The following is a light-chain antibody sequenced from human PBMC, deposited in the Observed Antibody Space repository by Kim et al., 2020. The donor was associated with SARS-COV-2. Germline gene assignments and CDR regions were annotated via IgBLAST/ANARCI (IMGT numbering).Light chain of an antibody. V-gene: IGLV6-57*01. CDR3: QSYDSSNPWV. J-gene: IGLJ3*02. CDR1: SGSIASNY. CDR2: EDN. Sequence: KTVTSPCTRSSGSIASNYGQWYQQRPGSSPTTVIYEDNQRPSGVPDRFSGSIDSSSNSASLSISGLKTEDEADYYCQSYDSSNPWVFGGGTQLTVL.